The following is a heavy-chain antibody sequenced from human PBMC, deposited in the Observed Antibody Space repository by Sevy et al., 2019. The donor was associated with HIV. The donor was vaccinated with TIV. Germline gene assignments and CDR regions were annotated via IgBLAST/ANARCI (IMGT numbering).Heavy chain of an antibody. CDR2: ISAYNGNT. J-gene: IGHJ3*02. Sequence: ASVKVSCKASGYTFNSNDINWVRQAPGQGLEWMGRISAYNGNTNYAHKFQGRVTMITDTSTNTAYMELRSLRSDDTAVYYCAREGVGYTHDAFDIWGQWTLVTVSS. D-gene: IGHD5-12*01. V-gene: IGHV1-18*01. CDR3: AREGVGYTHDAFDI. CDR1: GYTFNSND.